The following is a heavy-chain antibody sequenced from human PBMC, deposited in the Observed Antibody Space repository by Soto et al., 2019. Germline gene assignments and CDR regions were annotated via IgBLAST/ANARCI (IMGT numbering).Heavy chain of an antibody. CDR3: ARESRFLEWLSLNWFDP. J-gene: IGHJ5*02. D-gene: IGHD3-3*01. CDR1: GFTFSSYS. Sequence: EVQLVESGGGLVQPGGSLRLSCAASGFTFSSYSMNWIRQAPGKGLEWVSYISSSSSTIYYADSVKGRFTISRDNAKNSLYLQMNSLRDEDTAVYYCARESRFLEWLSLNWFDPWGQGTLGTVSS. V-gene: IGHV3-48*02. CDR2: ISSSSSTI.